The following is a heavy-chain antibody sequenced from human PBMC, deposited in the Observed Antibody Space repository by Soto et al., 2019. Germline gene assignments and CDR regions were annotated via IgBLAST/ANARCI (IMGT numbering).Heavy chain of an antibody. J-gene: IGHJ6*02. V-gene: IGHV3-21*02. Sequence: EVQLVESGGGLILPGGSLRLSCAASGFTFTTYSLTWVRQAPGKGLEWVASIGSSSNYIYYADSVKGRVTISRDNAKNSLFLKMNSLRAEDTAVYYCATLTYCSSASCPNYYYVMDVWGQWTTVTVSS. D-gene: IGHD2-2*01. CDR2: IGSSSNYI. CDR1: GFTFTTYS. CDR3: ATLTYCSSASCPNYYYVMDV.